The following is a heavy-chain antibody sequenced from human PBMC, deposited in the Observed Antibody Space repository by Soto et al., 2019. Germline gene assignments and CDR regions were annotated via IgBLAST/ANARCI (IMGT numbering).Heavy chain of an antibody. CDR1: GYTFTSYG. V-gene: IGHV1-18*01. D-gene: IGHD3-3*01. J-gene: IGHJ4*02. CDR2: ISACNGNT. Sequence: ASVKVSCKASGYTFTSYGISWVRQAPGQGLEWMGWISACNGNTNYAQKLQGRVTMTTDTSTSTAYMELRSLRSDDTAVYYCARAVHGAFRSGYSGVHDYWGQGTLVTVSS. CDR3: ARAVHGAFRSGYSGVHDY.